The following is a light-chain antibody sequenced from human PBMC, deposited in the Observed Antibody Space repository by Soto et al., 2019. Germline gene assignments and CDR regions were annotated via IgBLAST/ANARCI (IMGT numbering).Light chain of an antibody. CDR1: QGIRND. J-gene: IGKJ1*01. V-gene: IGKV1-6*01. CDR2: ATS. Sequence: AIQMTQSPSSLSASVGDRVTIICRASQGIRNDLGWYQQRPGKAPKLLIYATSNLQSGVPSRFSGSGSGTDFTLTISSLQPEDFAAYYCLQDYSYPRTFGQGTKVEIK. CDR3: LQDYSYPRT.